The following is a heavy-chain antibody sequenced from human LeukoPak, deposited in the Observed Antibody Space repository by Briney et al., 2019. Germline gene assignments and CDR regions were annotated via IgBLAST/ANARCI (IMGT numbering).Heavy chain of an antibody. CDR2: IYYSGST. CDR3: AREGLYYFDY. D-gene: IGHD2-15*01. V-gene: IGHV4-59*01. CDR1: GGSINSYY. J-gene: IGHJ4*02. Sequence: PSETLSLTCTVSGGSINSYYWSWIRQPPGKGLEWIGYIYYSGSTNYNPSLKSRVTISVDTSKNQFSLKLSSVTAADTAVYYCAREGLYYFDYWGQGTLVTVSS.